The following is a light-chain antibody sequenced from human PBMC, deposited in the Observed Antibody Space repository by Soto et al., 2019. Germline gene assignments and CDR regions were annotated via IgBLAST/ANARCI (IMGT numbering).Light chain of an antibody. J-gene: IGKJ5*01. Sequence: EIVLTHSPGTLSLSPVERAPLSCSSSQSVSSSYVAWYQQKPGQAPRLIIYDASSRATGIPTRVSGSGSGTDFTLTSSSLQPEDFAVYYCQHRSDWPITFGQGTRLEI. V-gene: IGKV3D-20*02. CDR3: QHRSDWPIT. CDR1: QSVSSSY. CDR2: DAS.